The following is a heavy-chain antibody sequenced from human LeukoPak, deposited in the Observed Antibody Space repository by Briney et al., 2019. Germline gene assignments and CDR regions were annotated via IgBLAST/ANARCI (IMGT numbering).Heavy chain of an antibody. Sequence: PSETLSLTCTASGVSISSSGYYWGWIRQPPGKGLEWIASINYSGTTYYNPSLKSRVTISEDRSKNQFSLKLSSVTAADTAVYYCARLRDGRWLLEYWGQGTLVTVSS. CDR1: GVSISSSGYY. CDR2: INYSGTT. V-gene: IGHV4-39*01. CDR3: ARLRDGRWLLEY. D-gene: IGHD5-24*01. J-gene: IGHJ4*02.